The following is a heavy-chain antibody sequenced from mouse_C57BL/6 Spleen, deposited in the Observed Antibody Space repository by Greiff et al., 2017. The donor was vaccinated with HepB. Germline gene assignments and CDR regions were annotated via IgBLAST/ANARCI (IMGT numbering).Heavy chain of an antibody. CDR1: GFTFSNYW. V-gene: IGHV6-3*01. CDR2: IRLKSDNYAT. Sequence: EVQGVESGGGLVQPGGSMKLSCVASGFTFSNYWMNWVRQSPEKGLEWVAQIRLKSDNYATHYAESVKGRFTISRDDSKSSVYLQMNNLRAEDTGIYYCTASYDGYLWGQGTSVTVSS. CDR3: TASYDGYL. J-gene: IGHJ4*01. D-gene: IGHD2-3*01.